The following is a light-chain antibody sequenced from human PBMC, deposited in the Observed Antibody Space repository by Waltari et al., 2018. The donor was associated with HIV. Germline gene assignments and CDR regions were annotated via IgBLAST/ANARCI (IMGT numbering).Light chain of an antibody. Sequence: EIVMTQSPAHPSVPPGERDTLSCSASQSVSSNLAWYQRKPGQAPRLLIYGASTRATGIPARFSGSGSGTEFTLTISSLQSEDFAVYYCQQYNNWPPLMYTFGQGTKLEIK. V-gene: IGKV3-15*01. CDR2: GAS. J-gene: IGKJ2*01. CDR1: QSVSSN. CDR3: QQYNNWPPLMYT.